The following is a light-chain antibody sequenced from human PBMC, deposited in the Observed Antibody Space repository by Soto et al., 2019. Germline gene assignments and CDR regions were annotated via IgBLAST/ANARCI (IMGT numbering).Light chain of an antibody. CDR1: QSVSNNY. CDR2: GAS. Sequence: EIVLTQSPCTLSLSPLEIATLSCRAIQSVSNNYLAWYQQKPGQAPRLLIYGASNRATGIPDRFSGSGSGTDFTLTITRLEPEDFAVYYCHQYGISPPRTFGQGTKVDIK. J-gene: IGKJ1*01. V-gene: IGKV3-20*01. CDR3: HQYGISPPRT.